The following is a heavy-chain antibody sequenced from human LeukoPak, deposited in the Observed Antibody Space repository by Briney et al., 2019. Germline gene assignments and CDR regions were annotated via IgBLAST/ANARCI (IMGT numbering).Heavy chain of an antibody. D-gene: IGHD3-22*01. CDR3: ASCYDSSGYPDY. J-gene: IGHJ4*02. Sequence: GGSLKISCKGPGYSFTSYWIGWVGQMPGKGLEWMGIIYPGDSDTRYRPSFQGQVTISADKSISTAYLQWRSPKASDTAMYYCASCYDSSGYPDYWGQGTLVTVSS. V-gene: IGHV5-51*01. CDR1: GYSFTSYW. CDR2: IYPGDSDT.